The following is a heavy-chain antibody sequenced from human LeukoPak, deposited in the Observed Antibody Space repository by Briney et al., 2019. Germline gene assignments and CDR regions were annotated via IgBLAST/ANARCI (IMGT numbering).Heavy chain of an antibody. J-gene: IGHJ4*02. CDR3: VRHDSFIPF. D-gene: IGHD3-16*02. V-gene: IGHV3-23*01. CDR1: GFTFTNYD. Sequence: GGSLRLSCAASGFTFTNYDMTWVRQAPGKGLEWVSSISDTYGTTYYTDSVKGRCTISRDNSKNTVYLQLNNLRTEDTAIYFCVRHDSFIPFWGQGTLVSVSS. CDR2: ISDTYGTT.